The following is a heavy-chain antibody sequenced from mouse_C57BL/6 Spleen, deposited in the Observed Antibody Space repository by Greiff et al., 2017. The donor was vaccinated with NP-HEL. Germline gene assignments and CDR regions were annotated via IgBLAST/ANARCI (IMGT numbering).Heavy chain of an antibody. CDR3: ARGDYSNYVSMDY. Sequence: VKLMESGAELVRPGASVKLSCKASGYTFTDYYINWVKQRPGQGLEWIARIYPGSGNTYYNEKFKGKATLTAEKSSSTAYMQLSSLTSEDSAVYFCARGDYSNYVSMDYWGQGTSVTVSS. D-gene: IGHD2-5*01. CDR1: GYTFTDYY. V-gene: IGHV1-76*01. J-gene: IGHJ4*01. CDR2: IYPGSGNT.